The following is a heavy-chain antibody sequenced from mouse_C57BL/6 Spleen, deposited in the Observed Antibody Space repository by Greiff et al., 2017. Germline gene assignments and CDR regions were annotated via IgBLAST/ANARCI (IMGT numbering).Heavy chain of an antibody. D-gene: IGHD1-1*01. V-gene: IGHV1-64*01. CDR2: IHPNSGST. CDR3: ARPYYYGSSYWYFDV. CDR1: GYTFTSYW. Sequence: QVQLQQPGAELVKPGASVKLSCKASGYTFTSYWMHWVKQRPGQGLEWIGMIHPNSGSTNYNEKFKSKATLTVDKSSSTAYMQLSSLTSEDSAVYYWARPYYYGSSYWYFDVWGTGTTVTVSS. J-gene: IGHJ1*03.